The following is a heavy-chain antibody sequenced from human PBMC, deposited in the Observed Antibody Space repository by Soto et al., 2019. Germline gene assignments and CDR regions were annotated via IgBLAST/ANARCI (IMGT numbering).Heavy chain of an antibody. J-gene: IGHJ6*02. V-gene: IGHV3-74*01. Sequence: PGGSLRLSCVASGFTLSNYLMHWVRQAPGKGLVWVSRINTDGDSRHYADSVQGRFTIPRDNAKNTLFLEMSSLRAEDTAVYYCARVPTTRIEVTGTDGYNRYYGMDVWGQGTTVTVSS. CDR1: GFTLSNYL. CDR2: INTDGDSR. CDR3: ARVPTTRIEVTGTDGYNRYYGMDV. D-gene: IGHD6-19*01.